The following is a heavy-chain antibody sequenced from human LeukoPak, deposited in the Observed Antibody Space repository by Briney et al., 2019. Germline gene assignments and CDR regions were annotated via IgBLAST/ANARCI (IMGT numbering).Heavy chain of an antibody. V-gene: IGHV3-43*01. Sequence: PGGSLRLSCAASGFTFDDYTMHWVRQAPGKGLEWVSLISWDGGTTYYADSVKGRFTISRDNSKNSLYLQMNSLRTEDTALYYCAKDIKSDYYMDVWGKGTTVTVSS. CDR1: GFTFDDYT. CDR3: AKDIKSDYYMDV. CDR2: ISWDGGTT. J-gene: IGHJ6*03.